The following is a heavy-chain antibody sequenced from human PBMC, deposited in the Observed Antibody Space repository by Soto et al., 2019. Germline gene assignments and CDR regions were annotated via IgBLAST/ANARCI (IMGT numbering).Heavy chain of an antibody. V-gene: IGHV3-48*04. Sequence: EVQLVESGGGLVQPGGSLRLSCAASGFIFSSYDMNWVRQAPGKGLEWVSYISSGSGNILYADSVKGRFTISRDNAKNSLYLKKNSLRAEDTAVYYCARTYGTGSLNWFDPWGQGTLVTVSS. CDR3: ARTYGTGSLNWFDP. J-gene: IGHJ5*02. D-gene: IGHD3-10*01. CDR2: ISSGSGNI. CDR1: GFIFSSYD.